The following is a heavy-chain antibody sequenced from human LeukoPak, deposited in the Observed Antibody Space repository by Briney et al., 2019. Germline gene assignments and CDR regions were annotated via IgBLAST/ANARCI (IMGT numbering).Heavy chain of an antibody. D-gene: IGHD3-10*01. V-gene: IGHV1-2*02. Sequence: ASVKVSFKASGYSFTDYYMHWVRQAPGQGLEWMGWINPNSGGTNYAQKFQGRVTMTRDTSISTVYMELSRLRSDDTAIYYCARDLDYYGSGSYYLLDYWGQGTLVTVSS. CDR3: ARDLDYYGSGSYYLLDY. J-gene: IGHJ4*02. CDR2: INPNSGGT. CDR1: GYSFTDYY.